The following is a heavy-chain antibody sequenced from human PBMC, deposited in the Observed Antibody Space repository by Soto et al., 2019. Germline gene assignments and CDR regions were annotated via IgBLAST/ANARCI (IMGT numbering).Heavy chain of an antibody. CDR1: GYSFIHYA. CDR2: VNAGSGNT. V-gene: IGHV1-3*01. CDR3: VRGVGDAPDYDFDN. J-gene: IGHJ4*02. Sequence: ASVKVSCKTSGYSFIHYAIHWVRQAPGQRLEGMGWVNAGSGNTKYSQQFQGRVTITRDTSASIPYMALSSLRSEDTDVYYCVRGVGDAPDYDFDNCGQGTLVTVPQ. D-gene: IGHD1-26*01.